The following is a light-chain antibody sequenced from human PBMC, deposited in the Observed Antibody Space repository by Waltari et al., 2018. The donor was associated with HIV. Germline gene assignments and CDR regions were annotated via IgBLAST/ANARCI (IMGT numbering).Light chain of an antibody. V-gene: IGLV4-69*01. J-gene: IGLJ3*02. CDR2: LNSDGSH. CDR1: SGHSSSA. CDR3: QTWGTGSHGV. Sequence: QLVLTQSPSASASLGASVKLTCTLSSGHSSSAIAWHQQQPEKGPRYLMKLNSDGSHSKGDGIPDRFSSSSSGAERHLTHSRLQSEDEADYYRQTWGTGSHGVFGGGTKLTVL.